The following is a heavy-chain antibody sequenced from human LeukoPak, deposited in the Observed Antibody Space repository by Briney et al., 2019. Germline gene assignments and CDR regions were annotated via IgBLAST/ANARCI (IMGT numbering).Heavy chain of an antibody. CDR3: ARDGVSYYVWGSYRSDY. CDR2: INSDGSST. CDR1: GFTFSSYW. D-gene: IGHD3-16*02. V-gene: IGHV3-74*01. J-gene: IGHJ4*02. Sequence: GGSLRLSCAASGFTFSSYWMHWVRQAPGKGLVWVSRINSDGSSTSYADSVKGRFTISRDNAKNTLYLQMNSLRAEDTAVYYCARDGVSYYVWGSYRSDYWGQGTLVTVSS.